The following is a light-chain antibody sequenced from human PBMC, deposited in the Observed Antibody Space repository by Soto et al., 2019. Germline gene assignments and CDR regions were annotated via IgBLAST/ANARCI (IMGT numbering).Light chain of an antibody. CDR3: QQGYTTPIT. J-gene: IGKJ5*01. V-gene: IGKV1-5*03. CDR1: QSISSW. CDR2: KAS. Sequence: INITQSPSTLSASVGDRVSITCRASQSISSWLAWYQQKPGKAPKLLIYKASSLESGVPSRFSGSGSGTDFTLTISSLQPEDFATYHCQQGYTTPITFGQGTRLEIK.